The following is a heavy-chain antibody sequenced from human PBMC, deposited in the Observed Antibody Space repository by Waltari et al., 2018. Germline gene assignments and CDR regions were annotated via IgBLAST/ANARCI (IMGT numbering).Heavy chain of an antibody. Sequence: QVQLVQSGAEVKKPGASVKISCKASGYNFNTFYMSWVRQAPRQGLEWVGMVNPSGDNTYYTKELQNRVTMTWDTSTKTAYMEFSSLRSEDTAIYYCARGVMERSEFWYWDQGTLVTVSS. CDR2: VNPSGDNT. CDR1: GYNFNTFY. J-gene: IGHJ4*02. V-gene: IGHV1-46*02. D-gene: IGHD3-3*01. CDR3: ARGVMERSEFWY.